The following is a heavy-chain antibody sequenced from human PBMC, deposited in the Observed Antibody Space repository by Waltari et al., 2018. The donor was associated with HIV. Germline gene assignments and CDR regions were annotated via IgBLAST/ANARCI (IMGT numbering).Heavy chain of an antibody. CDR2: IRYDGTKK. CDR1: GFTFSNYG. CDR3: AKAPHHYDSSGPVY. V-gene: IGHV3-30*02. J-gene: IGHJ4*02. D-gene: IGHD3-22*01. Sequence: QVQLVESGGGVVQPGGSLRLSCTASGFTFSNYGMYWVRQAPGKGLQWVAFIRYDGTKKYYAGSVKCRFIISRDNSKNTLSLQMHSLRAEDTAVYYCAKAPHHYDSSGPVYWGQGTLVTVSS.